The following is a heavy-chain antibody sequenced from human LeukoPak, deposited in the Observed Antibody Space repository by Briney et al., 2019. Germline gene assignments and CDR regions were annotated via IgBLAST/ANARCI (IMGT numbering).Heavy chain of an antibody. J-gene: IGHJ4*02. V-gene: IGHV1-69*04. CDR3: ARDSVVAAAGTQIDY. CDR2: IIPILGIA. Sequence: SVKVSCKASGGTFSSYAISWVRQAPGQGLEWMGRIIPILGIANYAQKLQGRVTMTTDTSTSTAYMELRSLRSDDTAVYYCARDSVVAAAGTQIDYWGQGTLVTVSS. D-gene: IGHD6-13*01. CDR1: GGTFSSYA.